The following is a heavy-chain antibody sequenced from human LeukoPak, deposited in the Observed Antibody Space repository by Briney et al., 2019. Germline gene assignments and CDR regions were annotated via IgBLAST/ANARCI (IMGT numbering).Heavy chain of an antibody. CDR1: GFTFTSYY. J-gene: IGHJ4*02. CDR2: IIPIFGTA. CDR3: ARGVIAAHYEYFDY. V-gene: IGHV1-69*06. Sequence: GASVKVSCKASGFTFTSYYMHWVRQAPGQGLEWMGGIIPIFGTANYAQKFQGRVTITADKSTSTAYMELSSLRSEDTAVYYCARGVIAAHYEYFDYWGQGTLVTVSS. D-gene: IGHD6-6*01.